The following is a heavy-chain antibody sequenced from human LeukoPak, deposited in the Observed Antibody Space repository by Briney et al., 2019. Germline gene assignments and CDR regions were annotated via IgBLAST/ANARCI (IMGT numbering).Heavy chain of an antibody. CDR2: IYYSGTT. J-gene: IGHJ4*02. D-gene: IGHD3-22*01. V-gene: IGHV4-30-4*01. Sequence: SQTLSLTCTVSGGSISGGAYYWSWIRQPTGKGLEWIGYIYYSGTTYYNPSLKSRVTISVDTSKNQFSLKPSSVTAADTAVYYCARGDYSDSSGYYRPLDYWGQGTLVTVSS. CDR3: ARGDYSDSSGYYRPLDY. CDR1: GGSISGGAYY.